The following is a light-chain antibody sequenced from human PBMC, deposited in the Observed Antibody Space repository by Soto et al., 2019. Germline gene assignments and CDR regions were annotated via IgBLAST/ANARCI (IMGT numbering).Light chain of an antibody. CDR3: QQDYNSMYT. J-gene: IGKJ2*01. CDR2: GAS. CDR1: QSVSSSY. Sequence: EIVMTQSPATLSLSPGERATLSCRASQSVSSSYLSWYQQKPGQAPRLLIYGASTRATGIPARFSGSGSGTDFTFTISSLQPEDFAVYYCQQDYNSMYTFGQGTKLEIK. V-gene: IGKV3D-7*01.